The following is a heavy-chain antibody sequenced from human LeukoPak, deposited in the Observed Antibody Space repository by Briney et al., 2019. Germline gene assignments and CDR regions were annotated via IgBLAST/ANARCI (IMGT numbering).Heavy chain of an antibody. CDR2: IYYSGST. D-gene: IGHD3-22*01. Sequence: PSETLSLTCAVYGGSFSGYYWSWIRQPPGKGLEWIGYIYYSGSTNYNPSLKSRVTISVDTSKNQFSLKLSSVTAADTAVYYCARHGVDSSGYQNFDYWGQGTLVTVSS. J-gene: IGHJ4*02. V-gene: IGHV4-59*08. CDR1: GGSFSGYY. CDR3: ARHGVDSSGYQNFDY.